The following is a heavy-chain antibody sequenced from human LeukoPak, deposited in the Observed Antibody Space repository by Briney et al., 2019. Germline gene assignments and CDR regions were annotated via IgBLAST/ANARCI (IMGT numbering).Heavy chain of an antibody. CDR2: IYSDGST. J-gene: IGHJ4*02. D-gene: IGHD1-26*01. V-gene: IGHV3-66*02. Sequence: GGSLRLSCAASGFTVSSKYMSWVRQAPGKGLEWVSVIYSDGSTYYADSVKGRFTISRDNSKNTLYLQMNSLRAEDTAVYYCARDRGVGAFDYWGQGTLVTVSS. CDR1: GFTVSSKY. CDR3: ARDRGVGAFDY.